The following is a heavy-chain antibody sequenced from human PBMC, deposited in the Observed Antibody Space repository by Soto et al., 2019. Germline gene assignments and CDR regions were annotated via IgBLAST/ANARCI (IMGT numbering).Heavy chain of an antibody. CDR1: GFTFTNAW. CDR2: IKSKTNGGTT. CDR3: TTDPLHSSGYFG. Sequence: EVQLVESGGGLVKPGGSLRLSCAASGFTFTNAWMNWVRQAPGKGLEWVGRIKSKTNGGTTDYAAPVKGRFTISREDSKNTRYLQMNSLKSEDTAVYHCTTDPLHSSGYFGWGQGTLVTVSS. D-gene: IGHD3-22*01. J-gene: IGHJ4*02. V-gene: IGHV3-15*07.